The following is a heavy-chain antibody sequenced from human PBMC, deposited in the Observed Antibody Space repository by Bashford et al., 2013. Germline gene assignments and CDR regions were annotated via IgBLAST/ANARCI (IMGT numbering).Heavy chain of an antibody. CDR1: GDSLSSSSYY. Sequence: SETLSLTCTVSGDSLSSSSYYWAWIRQSPGKGLEWLGSIYSSGSTSYNPSLKSRVTISVDTSKNQFSLNLSSMTAADTAVYYCARLKDSSGYYYVFDYWGQGTLVTVSS. CDR2: IYSSGST. J-gene: IGHJ4*02. V-gene: IGHV4-39*01. D-gene: IGHD3-22*01. CDR3: ARLKDSSGYYYVFDY.